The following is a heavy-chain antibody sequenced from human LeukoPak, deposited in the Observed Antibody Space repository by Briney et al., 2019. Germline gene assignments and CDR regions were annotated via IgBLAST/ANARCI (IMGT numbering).Heavy chain of an antibody. Sequence: SEALSLTCAVYGGSFSGYYWSWIRQPPGKGLEWIGEINHSGSTNYNPSLKSRVTISVDTSKNQFSLKLSSVTAADTAVYYCARGPYVYGAFDIWGQGTMVTVSS. J-gene: IGHJ3*02. D-gene: IGHD3-16*01. CDR2: INHSGST. CDR1: GGSFSGYY. CDR3: ARGPYVYGAFDI. V-gene: IGHV4-34*01.